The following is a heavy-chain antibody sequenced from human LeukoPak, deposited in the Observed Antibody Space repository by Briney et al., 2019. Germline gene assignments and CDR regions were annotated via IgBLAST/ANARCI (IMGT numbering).Heavy chain of an antibody. Sequence: GGSLRLSCAASGFTFSSYSMNWVRQAPGKGLEWVSSISSSSSYIYYADSVKGRFTISRDNAKNSLYLQMNSLRAEDTAVYYCARWSGYGGNGGLDYWGQGTLVTVSS. CDR2: ISSSSSYI. CDR1: GFTFSSYS. D-gene: IGHD6-25*01. CDR3: ARWSGYGGNGGLDY. V-gene: IGHV3-21*01. J-gene: IGHJ4*02.